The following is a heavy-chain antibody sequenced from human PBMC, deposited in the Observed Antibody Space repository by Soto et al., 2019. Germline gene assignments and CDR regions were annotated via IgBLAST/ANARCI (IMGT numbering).Heavy chain of an antibody. J-gene: IGHJ3*02. Sequence: GESLRISCKGSGYSFTGYWIGWVRQMPGKGLEWMGIIYPGDSDTRYSPSFEGQVTISGDKSISTAYLQWSSLKASDTAMYYCARHGGGIAVAGTWGGFDIWGQGTMVTVSS. V-gene: IGHV5-51*01. CDR3: ARHGGGIAVAGTWGGFDI. D-gene: IGHD6-19*01. CDR2: IYPGDSDT. CDR1: GYSFTGYW.